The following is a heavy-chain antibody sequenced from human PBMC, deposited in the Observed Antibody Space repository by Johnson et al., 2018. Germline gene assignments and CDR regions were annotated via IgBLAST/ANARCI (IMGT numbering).Heavy chain of an antibody. D-gene: IGHD3-22*01. V-gene: IGHV3-33*08. CDR3: AREYDMSGYYLEYFQH. Sequence: QVQLVESGGGVVQPGRSLRLSCVASGFTFTSYAMRWVRQAPGKGLEWVALMWHDGRNKNYADSVKGRFTISRDNSKTTLYLQMNSLGAGVPAVYYCAREYDMSGYYLEYFQHWGQGTLGTVSS. J-gene: IGHJ1*01. CDR1: GFTFTSYA. CDR2: MWHDGRNK.